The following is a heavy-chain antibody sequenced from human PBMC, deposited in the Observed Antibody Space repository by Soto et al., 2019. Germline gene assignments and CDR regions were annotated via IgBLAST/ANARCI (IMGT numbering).Heavy chain of an antibody. J-gene: IGHJ6*02. V-gene: IGHV1-3*01. CDR2: INAGNGNT. CDR3: ARNIVAPISYYYGMDV. CDR1: GYTFTSYA. Sequence: GASVKVSCKASGYTFTSYAMHWVRQAPGQRLEWMGWINAGNGNTKYSQKFQGRVTITRDTSASTAYMEMSSLRSEDTVVYYCARNIVAPISYYYGMDVWGQGTTVTVSS. D-gene: IGHD5-12*01.